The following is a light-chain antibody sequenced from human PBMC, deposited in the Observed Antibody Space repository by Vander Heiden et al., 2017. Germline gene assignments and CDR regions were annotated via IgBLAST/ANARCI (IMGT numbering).Light chain of an antibody. Sequence: DIQMTQFPSSLSASVGDRVTITCRASQGISNYVGWYQHKPGKAPKLLIYAASTLQSGVPSRFSGSGSGTDFTLAISSLQAEDVATYYCQKYNRGPPGATFGQGTKVEIK. V-gene: IGKV1-27*01. CDR2: AAS. CDR1: QGISNY. J-gene: IGKJ1*01. CDR3: QKYNRGPPGAT.